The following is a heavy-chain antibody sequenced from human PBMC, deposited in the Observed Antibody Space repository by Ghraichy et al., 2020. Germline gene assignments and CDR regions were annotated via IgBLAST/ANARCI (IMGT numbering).Heavy chain of an antibody. V-gene: IGHV4-4*09. D-gene: IGHD6-19*01. Sequence: SETLSLTCTVSGGSISSYYWSWIRQPPGKGLEWIGYIYTSGSTNYNPSLKSRVTISVDTSKNQFSLKLSSVTAADMAVYYCATLRRVAGPFPSIFDYWGQGTLVTVSS. CDR2: IYTSGST. CDR1: GGSISSYY. J-gene: IGHJ4*02. CDR3: ATLRRVAGPFPSIFDY.